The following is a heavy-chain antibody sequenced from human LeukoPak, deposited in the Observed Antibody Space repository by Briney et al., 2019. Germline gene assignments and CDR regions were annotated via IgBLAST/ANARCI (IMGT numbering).Heavy chain of an antibody. V-gene: IGHV3-15*01. J-gene: IGHJ4*02. Sequence: GGSLRLSCAASGFTFSNAWMSWVRQAPGKGLEWVGRIKSKTDGWTTDYAAPVKGRFTISRDDSKNTLYLQMNSLKTEDTAVYYCTTDRGPGGQGTLVTVSS. CDR3: TTDRGP. CDR2: IKSKTDGWTT. CDR1: GFTFSNAW.